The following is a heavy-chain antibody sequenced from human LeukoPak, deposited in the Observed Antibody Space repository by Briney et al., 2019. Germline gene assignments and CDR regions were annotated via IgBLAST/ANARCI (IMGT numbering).Heavy chain of an antibody. D-gene: IGHD1-26*01. CDR2: IYHSGST. J-gene: IGHJ4*02. Sequence: SGTLSLTCAVSGGSIKSNNWWSWVRQPPGKGLEWIGEIYHSGSTNYNPSLESRVTVSVDKSKNQFSLDLSSVTAAGTAVYYCARSIPGREWELPFDYWGQGTLVTVSS. CDR3: ARSIPGREWELPFDY. CDR1: GGSIKSNNW. V-gene: IGHV4-4*02.